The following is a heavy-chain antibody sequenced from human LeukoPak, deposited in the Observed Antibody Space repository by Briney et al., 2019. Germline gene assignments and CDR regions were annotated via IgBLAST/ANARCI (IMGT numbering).Heavy chain of an antibody. V-gene: IGHV4-59*13. D-gene: IGHD4-17*01. CDR3: ARGYGDYGY. CDR2: IYYSGST. Sequence: SDTPSLNGTMSGGWISSYYWSSRRQPPGCGLEWIGYIYYSGSTNYNPSLKSRVTISVDTSKNQFSLKLSSVTAADTAVYYCARGYGDYGYWGQGTLVTVSS. CDR1: GGWISSYY. J-gene: IGHJ4*02.